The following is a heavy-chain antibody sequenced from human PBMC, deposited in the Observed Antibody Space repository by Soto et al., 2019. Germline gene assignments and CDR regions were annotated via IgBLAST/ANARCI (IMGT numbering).Heavy chain of an antibody. V-gene: IGHV1-69*13. CDR3: ARVSDDRSSTSCSNFYYHYGMDV. D-gene: IGHD2-2*01. J-gene: IGHJ6*02. CDR2: IIPIFGTA. CDR1: GGTFSSYA. Sequence: GPSVKVSCKASGGTFSSYAISWVRQAPGQGLEWMGGIIPIFGTANYAQKFQGRVTITADESTSTAYMELSSLRSEDTAVYYCARVSDDRSSTSCSNFYYHYGMDVWGQGTTVTVSS.